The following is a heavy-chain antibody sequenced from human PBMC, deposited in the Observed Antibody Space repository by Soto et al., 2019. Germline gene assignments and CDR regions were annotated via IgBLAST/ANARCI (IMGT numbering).Heavy chain of an antibody. CDR2: TYYRSKWYN. D-gene: IGHD2-15*01. Sequence: SQTLSLTCAISGDNVSRSSVPWNWIRQSPSRGLEWLGRTYYRSKWYNDYAVSVKSRIAINPDTSKNQFSLQLNSVTPEDTAVYFCARGSGYCSGGRCYLDYYYGLDVWGQGTTVTVSS. CDR3: ARGSGYCSGGRCYLDYYYGLDV. CDR1: GDNVSRSSVP. V-gene: IGHV6-1*01. J-gene: IGHJ6*02.